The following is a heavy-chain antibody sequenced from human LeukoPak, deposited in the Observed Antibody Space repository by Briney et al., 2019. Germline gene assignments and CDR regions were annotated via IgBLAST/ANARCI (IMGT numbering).Heavy chain of an antibody. D-gene: IGHD5-24*01. CDR3: AREIDRDGYNRFFDY. CDR1: GYTFTSYP. Sequence: GASVKVSCKASGYTFTSYPMHWVRQAPGQRLKWMGWINAGSGNTKYSQKFQDRVSITRDTSANTAYMELSSLRSEDTAVYYCAREIDRDGYNRFFDYWGQGTLVTVSS. J-gene: IGHJ4*02. V-gene: IGHV1-3*01. CDR2: INAGSGNT.